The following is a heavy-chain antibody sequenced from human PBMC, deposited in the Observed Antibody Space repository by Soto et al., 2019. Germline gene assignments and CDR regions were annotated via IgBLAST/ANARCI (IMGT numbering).Heavy chain of an antibody. CDR1: VFTFSSYG. CDR2: IWYDGSNK. D-gene: IGHD1-1*01. Sequence: GGSLRLSCAASVFTFSSYGMHWVRQAPGKGLEWVAVIWYDGSNKYYADSVKGRFTISRDNSKNTLYLQMNSLRAEDTAVYYCARDQPGLEPLKYGMDVWGQGTTVTVSS. CDR3: ARDQPGLEPLKYGMDV. J-gene: IGHJ6*02. V-gene: IGHV3-33*01.